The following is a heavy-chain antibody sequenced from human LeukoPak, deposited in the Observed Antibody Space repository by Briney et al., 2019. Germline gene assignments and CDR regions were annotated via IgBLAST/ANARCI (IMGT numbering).Heavy chain of an antibody. Sequence: TLSLTRAVSGGSISMYYTNSIPQPPRKGRGRGGYIYYTGSTNYNPSLKSRVTMSVDTSKNQFSLNLKSVTPEDTAVYYCARNLIPEQLVLNFWGQGTLVTVSS. V-gene: IGHV4-59*01. D-gene: IGHD6-13*01. CDR2: IYYTGST. J-gene: IGHJ4*02. CDR3: ARNLIPEQLVLNF. CDR1: GGSISMYY.